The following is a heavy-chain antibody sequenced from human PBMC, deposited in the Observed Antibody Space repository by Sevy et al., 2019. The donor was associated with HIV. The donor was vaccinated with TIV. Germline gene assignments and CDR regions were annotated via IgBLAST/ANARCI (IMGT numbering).Heavy chain of an antibody. V-gene: IGHV3-30*06. CDR2: ISYDRRDK. CDR3: ARVFSSYSFDY. Sequence: GGSLRLSCAASGFTFGSYGMHWVRQAPGKGLEWVAYISYDRRDKNYADSVKGRFTISRDNSKNTVFLQLNSLRPEDTAAYYCARVFSSYSFDYWGQGTLVTVSS. J-gene: IGHJ4*02. CDR1: GFTFGSYG.